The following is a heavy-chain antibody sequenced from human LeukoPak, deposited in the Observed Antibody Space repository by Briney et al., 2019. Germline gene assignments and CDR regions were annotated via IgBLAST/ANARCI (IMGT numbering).Heavy chain of an antibody. J-gene: IGHJ4*02. CDR2: IYHSGST. Sequence: KASETLSLTCAVSGGSISSGGYSWSWIRQPPGKGLEWIGYIYHSGSTYYNPSLKSRVTISVDRSKNQFSLKLSSVTAADTAVYYCARGPPMRYFDYWGQGTLVTVSS. D-gene: IGHD2-2*01. V-gene: IGHV4-30-2*01. CDR1: GGSISSGGYS. CDR3: ARGPPMRYFDY.